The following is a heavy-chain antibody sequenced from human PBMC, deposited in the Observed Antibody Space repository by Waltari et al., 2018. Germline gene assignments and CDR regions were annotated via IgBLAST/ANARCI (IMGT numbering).Heavy chain of an antibody. J-gene: IGHJ4*02. CDR1: GFTFRNYG. V-gene: IGHV3-30*03. D-gene: IGHD6-19*01. CDR3: ARGSYSSGCDF. Sequence: QLVGSGGGVVQPGGSLRLSCAASGFTFRNYGMYWVRQSPGKGLEWVAVILSDGSNEYYADSVKGRFTISRDNSKNTLYLQMNSLRVQDTAVYYCARGSYSSGCDFWGQGTQVTVSS. CDR2: ILSDGSNE.